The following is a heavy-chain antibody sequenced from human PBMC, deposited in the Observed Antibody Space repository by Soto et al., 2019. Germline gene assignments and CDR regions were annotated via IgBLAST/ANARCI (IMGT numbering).Heavy chain of an antibody. Sequence: QVPLVQSGAEVKKPGASVKVSCKASGYTLTTYALHWVRQAPGQRPEWMGWINPASGHTKYSKKFQDRVTITRDTSAGTGYMELSSLRSEDTAVYYCGRSVVGATGEILYNAMDVWGQGTTVTVSS. V-gene: IGHV1-3*01. CDR2: INPASGHT. CDR3: GRSVVGATGEILYNAMDV. D-gene: IGHD1-26*01. J-gene: IGHJ6*02. CDR1: GYTLTTYA.